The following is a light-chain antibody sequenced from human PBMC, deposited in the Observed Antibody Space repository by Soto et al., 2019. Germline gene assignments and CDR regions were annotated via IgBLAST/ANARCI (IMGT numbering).Light chain of an antibody. CDR3: QQFNNYPPIT. J-gene: IGKJ5*01. CDR2: DAS. CDR1: QGISSA. V-gene: IGKV1D-13*01. Sequence: AIQLTQSPSSLSASVGDRVTITCRASQGISSALAWYQQKPGKAPKLLIYDASSLESGVPSRFSGSGSGTDFTFTISSLQPEDFATYYCQQFNNYPPITFGQGTRLEIK.